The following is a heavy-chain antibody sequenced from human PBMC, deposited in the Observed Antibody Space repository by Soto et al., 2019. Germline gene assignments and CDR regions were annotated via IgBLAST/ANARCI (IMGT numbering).Heavy chain of an antibody. CDR2: INPKSRGT. J-gene: IGHJ5*02. Sequence: ASVKVSCKASGYTFTDYFIYWVRQAPGQGFEWMGWINPKSRGTTYAQKFQGRVTMTRDTSNSTAYMELRGLRSDDTAIYYCARVTLKAGNWFDPWGQGTLVTVSS. CDR1: GYTFTDYF. V-gene: IGHV1-2*02. CDR3: ARVTLKAGNWFDP.